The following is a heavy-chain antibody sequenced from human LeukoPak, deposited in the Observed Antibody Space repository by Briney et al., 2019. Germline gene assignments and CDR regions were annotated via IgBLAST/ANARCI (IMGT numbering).Heavy chain of an antibody. CDR2: IDSDGTGT. CDR1: GFTFSSYW. D-gene: IGHD2-21*01. Sequence: PGGSLRLSCAASGFTFSSYWMHWVRQAPGKGLVWVSRIDSDGTGTIYADSVRGRFTISRDNAKNTMYLQMNSLRAEDRAVYYCTREGLDPWGQGTLVTVSS. CDR3: TREGLDP. V-gene: IGHV3-74*01. J-gene: IGHJ5*02.